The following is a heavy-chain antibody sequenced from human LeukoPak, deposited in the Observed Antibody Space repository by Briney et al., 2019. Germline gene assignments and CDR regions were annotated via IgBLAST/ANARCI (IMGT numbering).Heavy chain of an antibody. Sequence: GGSLRLSCAAPEFTSSRYAMTWVRQAPGKGLEWVSSITSRDGRTAYTDSVKGRFTVSRDNSKNTLYLQMNSLRVEDTAVYYCAKDPNGDYVGAFDFWGQGTLVTVSS. CDR2: ITSRDGRT. J-gene: IGHJ3*01. V-gene: IGHV3-23*01. CDR3: AKDPNGDYVGAFDF. D-gene: IGHD4-17*01. CDR1: EFTSSRYA.